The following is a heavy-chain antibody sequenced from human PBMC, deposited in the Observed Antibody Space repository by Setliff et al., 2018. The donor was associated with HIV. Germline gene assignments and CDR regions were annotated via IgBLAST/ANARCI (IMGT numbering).Heavy chain of an antibody. V-gene: IGHV1-2*02. CDR3: ARDRGRYGDYRDFDY. CDR2: INPNSGGT. Sequence: ASVKVSCKASGYTFTGYYMHWVRQAPGQGLEWMGWINPNSGGTNYAQKFQGRVTMTRDTSISTAYMELSRLRSDDTAVYYCARDRGRYGDYRDFDYWGQGALVTVSS. CDR1: GYTFTGYY. D-gene: IGHD4-17*01. J-gene: IGHJ4*02.